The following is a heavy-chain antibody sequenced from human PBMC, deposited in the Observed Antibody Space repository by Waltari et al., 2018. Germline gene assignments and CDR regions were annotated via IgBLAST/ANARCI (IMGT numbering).Heavy chain of an antibody. Sequence: EVQLVESGGGLVQPGRSLRLSCAASGFTFDDYAMHWVRQAPGKGLGWVSGISWNSGSIGYADSVKGRFTISRDNAKNSLYLQMNSLRAEDTALYYCAKDRGGRRWLQSDFYYGMDVWGQGTTVTVSS. CDR3: AKDRGGRRWLQSDFYYGMDV. CDR1: GFTFDDYA. D-gene: IGHD5-12*01. V-gene: IGHV3-9*01. CDR2: ISWNSGSI. J-gene: IGHJ6*02.